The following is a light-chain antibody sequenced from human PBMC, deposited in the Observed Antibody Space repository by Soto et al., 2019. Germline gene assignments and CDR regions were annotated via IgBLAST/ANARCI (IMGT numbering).Light chain of an antibody. Sequence: EIALTQSPVTLSLSPGEGATLSCRASQSVNTFLAWYQQKPGQTPRLLIYDTSNRATGIPARFSGSGSGTDFTLTISRLEPEDFAIYYCQQRAKWPLTFGGGTKVEIK. J-gene: IGKJ4*01. CDR3: QQRAKWPLT. CDR2: DTS. CDR1: QSVNTF. V-gene: IGKV3-11*01.